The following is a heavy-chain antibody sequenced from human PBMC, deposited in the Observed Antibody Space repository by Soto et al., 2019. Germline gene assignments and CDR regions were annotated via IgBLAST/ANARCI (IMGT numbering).Heavy chain of an antibody. V-gene: IGHV4-59*01. CDR1: GGSISSYY. D-gene: IGHD3-22*01. CDR3: ASSTYYYDSSGYYPPRY. J-gene: IGHJ4*02. CDR2: IYYSGST. Sequence: SETLSLTCTVSGGSISSYYWSWIRQPPGKGLEWIGYIYYSGSTNYNPSLKSRVTISVDTSKNQFSLKLSSVTAADTAVYYCASSTYYYDSSGYYPPRYWGQGTLVTVS.